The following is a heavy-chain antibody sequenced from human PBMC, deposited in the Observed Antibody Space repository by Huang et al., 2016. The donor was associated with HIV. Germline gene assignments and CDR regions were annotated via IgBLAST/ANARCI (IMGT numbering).Heavy chain of an antibody. CDR1: GGSFTGNY. D-gene: IGHD3-3*01. V-gene: IGHV4-34*02. CDR2: VNDSGAT. CDR3: ARQGTILEWLLGLDV. Sequence: QMQLQQRGAGLLKPSETLSLTCGVSGGSFTGNYLTWIRQAPGKGLEWIGEVNDSGATNDNPSLNGRVTISLDKSNRELSLNLRSVTAADTAVYYCARQGTILEWLLGLDVWGQGTTVIVSS. J-gene: IGHJ6*02.